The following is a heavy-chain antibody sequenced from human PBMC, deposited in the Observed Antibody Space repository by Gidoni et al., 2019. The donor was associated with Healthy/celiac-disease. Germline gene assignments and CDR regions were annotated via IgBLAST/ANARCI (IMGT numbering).Heavy chain of an antibody. V-gene: IGHV4-34*01. J-gene: IGHJ4*02. CDR1: GGSFSGYY. CDR2: INHSGST. CDR3: ARGRYECFDY. Sequence: QVQLQQWGAGLLKPSETLSLTCAVYGGSFSGYYWSWIRQPPGKGLEWIGEINHSGSTNYNPSHKSRVTISVDTSKNQFSLKLSSVTAADTAVYYCARGRYECFDYWGQGTLVTVSS. D-gene: IGHD3-3*01.